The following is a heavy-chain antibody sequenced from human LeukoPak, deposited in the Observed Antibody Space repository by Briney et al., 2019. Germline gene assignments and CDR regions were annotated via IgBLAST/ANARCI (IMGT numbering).Heavy chain of an antibody. J-gene: IGHJ6*02. Sequence: WSWIRQXPGKGLEWIGEINHSGSTNYNPSLKSRVTISVDTSKNQFSLKLSSVTAADTAVYYCARGAYYYGSGSFYRSYGMDVWGQGTTVTVSS. D-gene: IGHD3-10*01. V-gene: IGHV4-34*01. CDR3: ARGAYYYGSGSFYRSYGMDV. CDR2: INHSGST.